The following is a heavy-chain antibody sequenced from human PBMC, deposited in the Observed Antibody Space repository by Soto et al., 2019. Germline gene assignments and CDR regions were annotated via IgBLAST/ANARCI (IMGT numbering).Heavy chain of an antibody. V-gene: IGHV4-39*01. CDR2: IYYVGST. Sequence: LQLQESGPGLVKPSETLSLTCTVSNGSISSRYYWGWLRQTPGKGLEWIASIYYVGSTYYSPSLDSLVMISVDTSNNPFSLRLNSVTAADTAVYYCARTAVATHWYFDLWGRGTLVT. CDR3: ARTAVATHWYFDL. J-gene: IGHJ2*01. D-gene: IGHD6-19*01. CDR1: NGSISSRYY.